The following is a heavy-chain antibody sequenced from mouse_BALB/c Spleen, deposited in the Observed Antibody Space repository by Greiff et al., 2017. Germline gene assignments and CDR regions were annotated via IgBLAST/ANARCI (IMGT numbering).Heavy chain of an antibody. V-gene: IGHV5-6*01. CDR3: ARLHIYYDYDGGFDY. J-gene: IGHJ2*01. CDR1: GFTFSSYG. CDR2: ISSGGSYT. Sequence: EVQGVESGGDLVKPGGSLKLSCAASGFTFSSYGMSWVRQTPDKRLEWVATISSGGSYTYYPDSVKGRFTISRDNAKNTLYLQMSSLKSEDTAMYYCARLHIYYDYDGGFDYWGQGTTLTVSS. D-gene: IGHD2-4*01.